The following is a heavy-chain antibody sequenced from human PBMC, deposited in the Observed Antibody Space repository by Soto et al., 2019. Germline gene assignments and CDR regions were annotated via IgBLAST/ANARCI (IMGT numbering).Heavy chain of an antibody. V-gene: IGHV4-59*01. Sequence: PSETLSLTCTVSGGSISSYYWSWIRQPPGKGLEWIGYIYYSGSTNYNPSLKSRVSISVDTSKNQFSLKLSSVTAADTAVYYCARTLRFDTGPWFDPWGQGTLVTVSS. CDR2: IYYSGST. CDR3: ARTLRFDTGPWFDP. D-gene: IGHD3-3*01. J-gene: IGHJ5*02. CDR1: GGSISSYY.